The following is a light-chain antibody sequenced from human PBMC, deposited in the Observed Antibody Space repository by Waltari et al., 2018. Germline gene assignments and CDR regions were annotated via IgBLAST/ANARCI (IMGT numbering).Light chain of an antibody. Sequence: DIQMTQSPSSLSASIGDRVTITCRASQSITTYLNWYQQKPGKAPKRLIYAASSLQSGVPSRFSGSGSGTDFTLTISSLQPEDFVTYYCQQSYSTPFTFGPGTKVDIK. J-gene: IGKJ3*01. CDR3: QQSYSTPFT. V-gene: IGKV1-39*01. CDR2: AAS. CDR1: QSITTY.